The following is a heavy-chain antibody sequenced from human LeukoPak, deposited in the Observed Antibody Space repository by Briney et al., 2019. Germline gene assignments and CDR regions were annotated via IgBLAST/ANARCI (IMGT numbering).Heavy chain of an antibody. Sequence: SETLSLTCAVSGGSISSGGYSWSWIRQPPGKGLEWIGYIYHSGSTYYNPSLKSRVTISVDRSENQFSLKLSSVTAADTAVYYCARADYYDSSGYYYFDYWGQGTLVTVSS. CDR3: ARADYYDSSGYYYFDY. V-gene: IGHV4-30-2*01. CDR2: IYHSGST. CDR1: GGSISSGGYS. D-gene: IGHD3-22*01. J-gene: IGHJ4*02.